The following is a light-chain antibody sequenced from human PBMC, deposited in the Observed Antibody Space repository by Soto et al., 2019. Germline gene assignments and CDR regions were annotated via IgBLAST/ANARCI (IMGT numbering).Light chain of an antibody. V-gene: IGKV1-33*01. Sequence: DIQMTQSPSSLSPSVGDSVTITCQASQDINTFLNWYQQKPGKAPKRLIYDAAYLQTGVPSRFIGSGSGTDFSFTISSLQPEDIATYYCQQFHTLPLTFGGGTKVE. J-gene: IGKJ4*01. CDR2: DAA. CDR1: QDINTF. CDR3: QQFHTLPLT.